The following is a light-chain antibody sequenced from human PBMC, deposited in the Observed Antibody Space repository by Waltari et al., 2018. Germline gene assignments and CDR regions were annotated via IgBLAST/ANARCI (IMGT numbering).Light chain of an antibody. CDR2: DAS. Sequence: DIQMTHSPSSLSASVGDRVTITCRASQDISDSLAWYQQKPGKVPKLLIFDASTLQSGVPSRFRGGGSGTDFTLTITSLQPEDVATYYCQKYDYAPLTFGQGTKVEVK. V-gene: IGKV1-27*01. CDR1: QDISDS. CDR3: QKYDYAPLT. J-gene: IGKJ1*01.